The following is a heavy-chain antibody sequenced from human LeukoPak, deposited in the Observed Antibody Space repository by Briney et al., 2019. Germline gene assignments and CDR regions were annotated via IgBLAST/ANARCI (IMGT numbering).Heavy chain of an antibody. J-gene: IGHJ5*02. CDR3: ARGATGRGIGFDP. CDR1: IDSFSNYH. D-gene: IGHD1-26*01. CDR2: IYTSGST. V-gene: IGHV4-59*10. Sequence: SETLSLTCAVYIDSFSNYHGNWIRQPAGKGLEWIGRIYTSGSTNYNPSLKSRVTMSVDTSKNQFSLKLSSVTAADTAVYYCARGATGRGIGFDPWGQGTLVTVSS.